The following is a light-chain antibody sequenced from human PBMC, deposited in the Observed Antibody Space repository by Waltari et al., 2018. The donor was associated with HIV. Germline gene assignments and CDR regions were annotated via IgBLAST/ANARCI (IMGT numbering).Light chain of an antibody. J-gene: IGLJ2*01. Sequence: QSVLTQPPSASGTPGQRVTISCSGSSSNIGSNYVYWYQHLPGTTPKLLIDRDTLRPSSVPDRFSGSKSGTSASLAISGLRSEDEADYYCAAWDDSLSPHVVFGAGTKLTVL. CDR3: AAWDDSLSPHVV. V-gene: IGLV1-47*01. CDR2: RDT. CDR1: SSNIGSNY.